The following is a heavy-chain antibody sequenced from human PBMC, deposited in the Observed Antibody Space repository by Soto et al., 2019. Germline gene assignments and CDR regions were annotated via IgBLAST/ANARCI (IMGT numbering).Heavy chain of an antibody. CDR3: ARESNDYGSGGPDY. Sequence: ASVKVSCKASGYTFTGYYMHWVRQAPGQGLEWMGWINPNSGGTNYAQKFQGWVTMARDTSISTAYMELSRLRSDDTAVYYCARESNDYGSGGPDYRGQGTLVTVSS. CDR1: GYTFTGYY. J-gene: IGHJ4*02. CDR2: INPNSGGT. V-gene: IGHV1-2*04. D-gene: IGHD3-10*01.